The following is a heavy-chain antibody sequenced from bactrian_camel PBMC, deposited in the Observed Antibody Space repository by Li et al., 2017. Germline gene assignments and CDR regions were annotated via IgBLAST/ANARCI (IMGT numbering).Heavy chain of an antibody. J-gene: IGHJ4*01. V-gene: IGHV3S53*01. CDR3: AADLARYCGTFSGFFARAS. CDR2: IDTDGST. Sequence: HVQLVESGGDSVEAGGSLRLSCAASRYMYDNGCMGWFRQAPGKEREGVATIDTDGSTRYADSVKGRFTLSKDNAKNTLYLQMNSLKPEDSAMYYCAADLARYCGTFSGFFARASWGQGTQVTVS. D-gene: IGHD2*01. CDR1: RYMYDNGC.